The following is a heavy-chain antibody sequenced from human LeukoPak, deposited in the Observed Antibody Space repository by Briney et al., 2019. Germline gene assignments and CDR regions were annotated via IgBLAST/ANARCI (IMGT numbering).Heavy chain of an antibody. CDR3: AKDAFYNTKGFDY. J-gene: IGHJ4*02. CDR1: GFTFNTYG. CDR2: ISGSGGAT. D-gene: IGHD3-10*01. V-gene: IGHV3-23*01. Sequence: GGTLRLSCAASGFTFNTYGMSWVRQAPGKGLEWVSGISGSGGATYYADSVKGRFTISRDDPHNTLYLQMNSLRAEDTAVFYCAKDAFYNTKGFDYWGQGTLVTVSS.